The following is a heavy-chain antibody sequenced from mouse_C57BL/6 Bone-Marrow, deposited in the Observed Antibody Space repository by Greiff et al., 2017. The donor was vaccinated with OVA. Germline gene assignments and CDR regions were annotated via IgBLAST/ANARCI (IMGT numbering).Heavy chain of an antibody. CDR3: ARDYYGSSNWYCDV. CDR1: GFTFSDYY. D-gene: IGHD1-1*01. Sequence: EVMLVESEGGLVQPGSSMKLSCTASGFTFSDYYMAWVRQVPEKGLEWVANFNSDGSIPYYLDSLKSRFLISRENAKNILYLQMSSLKSEDTATYYGARDYYGSSNWYCDVWGTGTTVTVSA. V-gene: IGHV5-16*01. J-gene: IGHJ1*03. CDR2: FNSDGSIP.